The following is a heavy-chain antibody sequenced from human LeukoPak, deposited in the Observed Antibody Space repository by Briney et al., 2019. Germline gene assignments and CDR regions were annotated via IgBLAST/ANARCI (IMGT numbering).Heavy chain of an antibody. V-gene: IGHV3-7*01. CDR2: IKQDGSER. Sequence: GGSLRLSCAASGFISSSYWMSWVRQAPGKGLEWVANIKQDGSERYYGDSVKGRFTISRDNSKNTLYLQMNSLRAEDTAVYYCAKDAAYYDILTGYSYNWFDPWGREPWSPSPQ. J-gene: IGHJ5*02. CDR3: AKDAAYYDILTGYSYNWFDP. D-gene: IGHD3-9*01. CDR1: GFISSSYW.